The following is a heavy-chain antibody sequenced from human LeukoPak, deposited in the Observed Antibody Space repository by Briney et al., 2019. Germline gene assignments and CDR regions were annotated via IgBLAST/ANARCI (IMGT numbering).Heavy chain of an antibody. D-gene: IGHD6-6*01. J-gene: IGHJ6*02. CDR3: ARIHYSSSNYGMDV. CDR1: GGSISSYY. Sequence: SETLSLTCTVSGGSISSYYWSWIRQPPGKGLEWIGYIYYSGSTNYNPSLKSRVTISVDTSKNQFSLKLSSVTAADTAVYYCARIHYSSSNYGMDVWGQGTTVTVSS. CDR2: IYYSGST. V-gene: IGHV4-59*08.